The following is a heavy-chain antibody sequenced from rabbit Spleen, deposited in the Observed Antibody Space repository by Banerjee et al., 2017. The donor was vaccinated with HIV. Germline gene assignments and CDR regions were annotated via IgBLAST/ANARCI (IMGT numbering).Heavy chain of an antibody. J-gene: IGHJ4*01. D-gene: IGHD4-1*01. Sequence: QEQLVESGGGLVKPEGSLKLSCTASGFSFSNKAVMCWVRQAPGKGLEWIACINAVTGKAVYASWAKGRFAFSKTSSTTVTLQMTSLTAADTATYFCARDWDGVIGWNFGWWGPGPLVTVS. CDR2: INAVTGKA. V-gene: IGHV1S45*01. CDR1: GFSFSNKAV. CDR3: ARDWDGVIGWNFGW.